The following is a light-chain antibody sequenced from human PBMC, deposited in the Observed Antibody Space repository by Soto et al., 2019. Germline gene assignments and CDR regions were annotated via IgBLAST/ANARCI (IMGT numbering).Light chain of an antibody. CDR3: SSYTTSSTRV. J-gene: IGLJ1*01. CDR2: EVT. Sequence: QSALTQPASVSGSPGQSIAISSPGSSSDVGIYNYVSWYQQHPGKVPKLIIYEVTNRPSGVSNRFSGSKSGNTASLTISGLQAEDEADYYCSSYTTSSTRVFGTGTKLTVL. V-gene: IGLV2-14*01. CDR1: SSDVGIYNY.